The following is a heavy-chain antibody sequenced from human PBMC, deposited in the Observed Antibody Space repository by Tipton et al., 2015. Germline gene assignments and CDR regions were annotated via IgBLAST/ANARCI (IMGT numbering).Heavy chain of an antibody. J-gene: IGHJ6*02. CDR3: ARKRLWSSGWWHGTNELDYYHGMDV. CDR2: ISHSGNT. D-gene: IGHD6-19*01. CDR1: GYSIGGAYH. Sequence: TLSLTCAVSGYSIGGAYHWDWIRQPPGKGLEWIGRISHSGNTYYNPSHKTPVTISIDTPKNQFSRKRRSVTAADTAVYYCARKRLWSSGWWHGTNELDYYHGMDVWGQGTTVTVSS. V-gene: IGHV4-38-2*01.